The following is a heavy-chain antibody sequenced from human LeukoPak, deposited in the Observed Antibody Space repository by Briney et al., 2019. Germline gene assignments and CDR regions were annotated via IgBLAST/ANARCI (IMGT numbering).Heavy chain of an antibody. Sequence: SETLSLTSTLSLGSATSSSYYSGCIRHPPGKWLEWMGTIYYSGSTNYNPSLKSRVTISVDTSKHQFSLKLNSVTSAATAVYYCARDTRYYDNSGYYYFASWGRGTLVTVS. CDR1: LGSATSSSYY. D-gene: IGHD3-22*01. V-gene: IGHV4-39*07. CDR3: ARDTRYYDNSGYYYFAS. CDR2: IYYSGST. J-gene: IGHJ4*02.